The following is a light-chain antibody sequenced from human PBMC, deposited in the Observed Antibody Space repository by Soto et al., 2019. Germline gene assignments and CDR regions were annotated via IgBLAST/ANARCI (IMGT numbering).Light chain of an antibody. CDR3: QSYDSSLSGCV. Sequence: QPVLTQPPSVSGALGQRVTISCTGRSSNIGAGYDVHWYQQLPGTAPKLLIYGNINRPSGVPDRFSGSKSGTSASLAITGLQAEDEADYYCQSYDSSLSGCVFGGGTKLTVL. V-gene: IGLV1-40*01. CDR1: SSNIGAGYD. J-gene: IGLJ3*02. CDR2: GNI.